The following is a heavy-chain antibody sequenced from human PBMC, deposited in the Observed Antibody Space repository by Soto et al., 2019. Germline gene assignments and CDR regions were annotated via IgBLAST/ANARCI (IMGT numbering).Heavy chain of an antibody. CDR2: VSKSDYT. V-gene: IGHV3-21*01. D-gene: IGHD2-2*01. CDR3: AREDSIIIPAVSDF. J-gene: IGHJ4*02. CDR1: GFYFNNYD. Sequence: PGGSLRLSCAVSGFYFNNYDINWVRQPPGKGLEWVSSVSKSDYTYYSDSVRGRFTISRDNAKNSVSLQMNSLRAEDTAVYYCAREDSIIIPAVSDFWGQGTLVTVSS.